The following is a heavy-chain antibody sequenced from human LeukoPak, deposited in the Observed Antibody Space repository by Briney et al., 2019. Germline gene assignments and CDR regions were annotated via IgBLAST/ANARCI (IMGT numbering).Heavy chain of an antibody. V-gene: IGHV1-2*02. CDR3: ATLTDEWGYLDY. Sequence: ASVKVSCKASGYTFTGYYMHWVRQAPGQGLEWMGWINPNSGGTNYAQKFQGRVTMTRDTSISTAYMELSRLRSDDTAVYYCATLTDEWGYLDYWGQGTLVTVSS. CDR2: INPNSGGT. D-gene: IGHD1-26*01. J-gene: IGHJ4*02. CDR1: GYTFTGYY.